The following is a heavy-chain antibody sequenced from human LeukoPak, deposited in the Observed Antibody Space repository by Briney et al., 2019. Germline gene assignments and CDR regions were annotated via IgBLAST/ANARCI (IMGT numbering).Heavy chain of an antibody. V-gene: IGHV3-23*01. J-gene: IGHJ4*02. CDR1: GITFSNYA. D-gene: IGHD3-10*01. CDR3: APPKYYGYSFDY. CDR2: ISGSAHKI. Sequence: PGGSLRLSCVASGITFSNYAVSWVRQAPEKGLDWVSVISGSAHKIRYADSVKGRFTISRDNSENIVYLQMNSLRAEDTAVYYCAPPKYYGYSFDYWGQGTLVTVSS.